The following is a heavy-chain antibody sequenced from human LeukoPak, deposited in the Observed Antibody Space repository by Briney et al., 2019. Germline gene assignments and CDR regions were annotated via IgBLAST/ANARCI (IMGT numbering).Heavy chain of an antibody. D-gene: IGHD3-10*01. CDR1: GYTFTGYY. CDR3: ARGVVRGVRNWFDP. V-gene: IGHV1-2*02. CDR2: INPNSGGT. J-gene: IGHJ5*02. Sequence: ASVKVSCKASGYTFTGYYMHWVRQAPGQGLEWMGWINPNSGGTNYAQKFQGRVTMTRDTSISTAYMELSRLRPDDTAVYYCARGVVRGVRNWFDPWGQGTLVTVSS.